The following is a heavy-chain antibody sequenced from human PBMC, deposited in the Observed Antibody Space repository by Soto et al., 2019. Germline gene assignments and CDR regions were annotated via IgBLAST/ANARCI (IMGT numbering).Heavy chain of an antibody. CDR3: AREKYCSSTSCLPTYYYYYGMDV. D-gene: IGHD2-2*01. CDR1: GFTFSSYG. CDR2: IWYDGSNK. Sequence: GGSLRLSCAASGFTFSSYGMHWVRQAPGKGLEWVAVIWYDGSNKYYADSVKGRFTISRDNSKNTLYLQMNSLRAEDTAVYYCAREKYCSSTSCLPTYYYYYGMDVWGQGTTVTVSS. J-gene: IGHJ6*02. V-gene: IGHV3-33*01.